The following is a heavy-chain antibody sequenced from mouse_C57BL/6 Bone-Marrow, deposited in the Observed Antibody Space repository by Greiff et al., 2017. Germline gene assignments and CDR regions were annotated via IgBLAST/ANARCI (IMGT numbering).Heavy chain of an antibody. D-gene: IGHD1-1*01. J-gene: IGHJ3*01. V-gene: IGHV5-12*01. Sequence: EVKVVASGGGLVQPGGSLKLSCAASGFTFSDYYMYWVRQTPEKRLEWVAYISNGGGSTYYPDTVKGRFTISRDNAKNTLYLQMSRLKSEDTAMYYCARHRGSSWFAYWGQGTLVTVSA. CDR2: ISNGGGST. CDR3: ARHRGSSWFAY. CDR1: GFTFSDYY.